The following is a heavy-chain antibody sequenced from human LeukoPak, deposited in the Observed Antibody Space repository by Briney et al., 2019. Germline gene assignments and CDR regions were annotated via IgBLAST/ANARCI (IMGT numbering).Heavy chain of an antibody. J-gene: IGHJ4*02. CDR3: ARDGGSSGWYYFDY. V-gene: IGHV4-59*01. CDR2: SYYSGSN. D-gene: IGHD6-19*01. CDR1: VGSISRYY. Sequence: PSETQSLTCTVCVGSISRYYWSWIRQPPGKGLEWLGYSYYSGSNNYNRSLKSRVTISVDTSKNQFSLKLSSVTAADTAVYYCARDGGSSGWYYFDYWGQGTLVTVSS.